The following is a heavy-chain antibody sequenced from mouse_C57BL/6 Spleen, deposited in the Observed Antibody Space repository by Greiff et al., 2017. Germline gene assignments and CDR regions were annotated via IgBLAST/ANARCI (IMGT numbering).Heavy chain of an antibody. V-gene: IGHV1-42*01. CDR1: GYSFTGYY. CDR2: INPSTGGT. D-gene: IGHD1-1*01. Sequence: EVQLQQSGPELVKPGASVKISCKASGYSFTGYYMNWVKQSPEQSLEWIGEINPSTGGTTYNQKFKAKATLTVDKSSSTAYMQLKSLTSEDSAVYYCARYYGSPWYFDVWGTGTTVTVSS. J-gene: IGHJ1*03. CDR3: ARYYGSPWYFDV.